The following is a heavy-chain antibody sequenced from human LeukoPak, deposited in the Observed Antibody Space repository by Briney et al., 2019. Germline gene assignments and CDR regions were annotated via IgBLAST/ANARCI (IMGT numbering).Heavy chain of an antibody. Sequence: PGGSLRLSCAASGFTFSSYAMSWVRQAPGKGLEWVSAISGSGGSTYYADSVKGRFTISRDNSKNTLYLQLNSLRAEDTAVYYCAKGGDGSGIAAAGRIPHYFDYWGQGTLVTVSS. V-gene: IGHV3-23*01. CDR1: GFTFSSYA. CDR2: ISGSGGST. CDR3: AKGGDGSGIAAAGRIPHYFDY. D-gene: IGHD6-13*01. J-gene: IGHJ4*02.